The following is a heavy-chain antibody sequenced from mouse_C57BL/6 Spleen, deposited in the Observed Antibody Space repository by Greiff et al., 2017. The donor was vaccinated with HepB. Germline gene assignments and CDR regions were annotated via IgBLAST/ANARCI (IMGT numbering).Heavy chain of an antibody. V-gene: IGHV1-26*01. CDR3: ARALGVFDY. CDR2: INPNNGGT. D-gene: IGHD4-1*01. CDR1: GYTFTDYY. J-gene: IGHJ2*01. Sequence: VQLQQSGPELVKPGASVKISCKASGYTFTDYYMNWVKQSHGKSLEWIGDINPNNGGTSYNQKFKGKATLTVDKSSSTAYMELRSLTSEDSAVYYCARALGVFDYWGQGTTLTVSS.